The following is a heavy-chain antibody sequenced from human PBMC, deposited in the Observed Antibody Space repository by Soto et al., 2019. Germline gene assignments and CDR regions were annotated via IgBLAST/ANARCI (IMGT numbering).Heavy chain of an antibody. J-gene: IGHJ5*02. CDR2: IIPIFGTA. CDR1: GGTFSSYA. CDR3: AEFGGYSYGNWFDP. Sequence: QVQLVQSGAEVKKPGSSVKVSCKASGGTFSSYAISWVRQAPGQGLEWMGGIIPIFGTANYAQKFKGRVTITEDKSTSTAYMELSSLRSEDKAVYYCAEFGGYSYGNWFDPWGQGNLVTVSS. V-gene: IGHV1-69*06. D-gene: IGHD5-18*01.